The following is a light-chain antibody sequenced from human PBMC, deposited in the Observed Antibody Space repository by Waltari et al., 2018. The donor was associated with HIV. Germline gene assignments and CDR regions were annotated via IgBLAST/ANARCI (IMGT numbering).Light chain of an antibody. CDR2: GSS. CDR3: QQYNNWPGT. CDR1: QSVSTN. J-gene: IGKJ1*01. Sequence: LLTQTHATMSVSPGERATLSCSASQSVSTNLACYQRKPGQAPRLLIYGSSTRATCIPARFSGSGSGTEFTLTIGSLQSEDFAVYFCQQYNNWPGTFGQGTKVEIK. V-gene: IGKV3-15*01.